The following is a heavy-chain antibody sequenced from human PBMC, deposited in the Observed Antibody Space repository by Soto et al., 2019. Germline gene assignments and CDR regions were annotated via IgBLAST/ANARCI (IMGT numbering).Heavy chain of an antibody. CDR1: GFTFSSYW. CDR3: ARGGTRHASSSRCCES. V-gene: IGHV3-74*03. Sequence: EVQLVESGGGLLQPGGSLSLSCAASGFTFSSYWMHWVGRAPGKGLVWVSRINGDGSSTEYADPVKGRFTLSRDNAKNMLYLQVNRLRAADTAVYYCARGGTRHASSSRCCESWGQGTLLTVSS. D-gene: IGHD6-6*01. J-gene: IGHJ5*02. CDR2: INGDGSST.